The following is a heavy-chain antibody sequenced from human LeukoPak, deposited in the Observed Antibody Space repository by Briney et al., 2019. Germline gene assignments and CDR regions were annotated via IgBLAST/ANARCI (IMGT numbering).Heavy chain of an antibody. CDR1: GGSFSGYY. Sequence: SSETLSLTCAVYGGSFSGYYWSWIRQPPGKGLEWIGEINHSGSTNYNPSLKSRVTISVDTSKNQFSLKLSSVTAADTAVYYCARHGYRSGPNNWFDPWGQGTLVTVSS. CDR2: INHSGST. CDR3: ARHGYRSGPNNWFDP. V-gene: IGHV4-34*01. D-gene: IGHD3-3*01. J-gene: IGHJ5*02.